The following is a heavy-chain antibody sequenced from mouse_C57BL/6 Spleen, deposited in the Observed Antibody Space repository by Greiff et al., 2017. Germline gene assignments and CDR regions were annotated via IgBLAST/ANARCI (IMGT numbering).Heavy chain of an antibody. D-gene: IGHD1-1*01. CDR2: ISDGGSYP. CDR3: ARGITTGVATCYFDY. V-gene: IGHV5-4*01. J-gene: IGHJ2*01. CDR1: GFTFSSYA. Sequence: EVHLVESGGGLVKPGGSLKLSCAASGFTFSSYAMSWVRQTPEKRLEWVATISDGGSYPYYPDNVKGRFTISRDNATHHLYLQMSHLKSEDTAVYYCARGITTGVATCYFDYWGQGTTLTVSS.